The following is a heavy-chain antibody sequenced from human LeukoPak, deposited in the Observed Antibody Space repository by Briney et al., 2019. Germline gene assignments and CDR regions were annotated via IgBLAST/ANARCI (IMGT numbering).Heavy chain of an antibody. Sequence: ASETLSLTCTVSGGSISSSSYSWGWIRQPPGKGLEWIGSIYYSGSTYYKDPPYYNPSLKSRVTISVDTSKNQFSLNLMSVTAADTAVYYCARAPRYYYDSSGTEPNYGMDVWGQGTTVTVSS. CDR3: ARAPRYYYDSSGTEPNYGMDV. V-gene: IGHV4-39*07. CDR1: GGSISSSSYS. D-gene: IGHD3-22*01. J-gene: IGHJ6*02. CDR2: IYYSGST.